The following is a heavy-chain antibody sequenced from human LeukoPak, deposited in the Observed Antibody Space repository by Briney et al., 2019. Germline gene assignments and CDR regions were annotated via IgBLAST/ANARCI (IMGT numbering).Heavy chain of an antibody. Sequence: ASVKISCKASGYTFTTYYMHWVRQAPGQGLEWMGVVNPSGGGTSYSQMFQGRLTMTRDMSTSTVYMELSSLRSEDTAVYYCTRTLGAVADSRYWFDPWGQGTLVTVSS. D-gene: IGHD3-16*01. J-gene: IGHJ5*02. V-gene: IGHV1-46*01. CDR1: GYTFTTYY. CDR2: VNPSGGGT. CDR3: TRTLGAVADSRYWFDP.